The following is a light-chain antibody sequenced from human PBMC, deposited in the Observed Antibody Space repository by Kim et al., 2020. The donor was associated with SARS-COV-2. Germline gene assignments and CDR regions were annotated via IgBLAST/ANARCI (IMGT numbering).Light chain of an antibody. CDR1: GSDVGSYNL. Sequence: GRSMTISCTGTGSDVGSYNLVSWYQHRHDKAPKLMIFEVNKRPSGVSNRFAGSKSGNTAALTISGRQAEDEADYYCCSYAGGFTLVFGTGTKVTVL. CDR3: CSYAGGFTLV. V-gene: IGLV2-23*02. CDR2: EVN. J-gene: IGLJ1*01.